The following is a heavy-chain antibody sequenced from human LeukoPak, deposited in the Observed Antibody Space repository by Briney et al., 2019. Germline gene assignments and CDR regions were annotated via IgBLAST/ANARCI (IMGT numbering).Heavy chain of an antibody. D-gene: IGHD1-7*01. CDR3: AKLTGTTSLYYYYYMDV. CDR2: ISGSGGST. J-gene: IGHJ6*03. V-gene: IGHV3-23*01. CDR1: GFTFSSYA. Sequence: GGSLRLSCAASGFTFSSYAMSWVRQAPGKGLEWVSAISGSGGSTYYADSVKGRFTISRDNSKNTLYLQMNSLRAGDTAVYYCAKLTGTTSLYYYYYMDVWGKGTTVTVSS.